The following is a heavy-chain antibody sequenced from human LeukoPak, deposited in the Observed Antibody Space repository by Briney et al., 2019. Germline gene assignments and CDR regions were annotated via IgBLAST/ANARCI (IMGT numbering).Heavy chain of an antibody. CDR1: GFTFSIAW. CDR2: IKSKSDGETT. D-gene: IGHD3-22*01. CDR3: STDRVVGTTSYY. Sequence: GGSLRLSCEASGFTFSIAWMSWVRQAPGKGLEWVGRIKSKSDGETTDYAAPVKGRFTISRDDSKNTLYLQMNGLKTEDTAVYYCSTDRVVGTTSYYWGQGTLVTVSS. V-gene: IGHV3-15*01. J-gene: IGHJ4*02.